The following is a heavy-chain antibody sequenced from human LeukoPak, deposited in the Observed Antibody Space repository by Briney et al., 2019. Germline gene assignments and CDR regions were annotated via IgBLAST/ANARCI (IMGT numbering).Heavy chain of an antibody. V-gene: IGHV4-39*07. CDR3: ARDNGGSVDY. Sequence: SSETLSLTCTVSGGSISSSSYYWGWIRQPPGKGLEWIGSIYYSGSTYYNPSLKSRVTISVDTSKNQFSLKLSSVTAADTAVYYCARDNGGSVDYWGQGTLVTVSS. CDR1: GGSISSSSYY. J-gene: IGHJ4*02. CDR2: IYYSGST.